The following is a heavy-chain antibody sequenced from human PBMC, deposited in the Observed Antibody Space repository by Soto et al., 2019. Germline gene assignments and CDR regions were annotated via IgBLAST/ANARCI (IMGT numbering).Heavy chain of an antibody. V-gene: IGHV4-34*01. D-gene: IGHD3-22*01. Sequence: QVQLQQWGAGLVEPSETLSLTCAVHGGTFSAYYWSWIRQAPGKGLEWIGEINHRGSATYSPSLKSRVTISVDTSKDQFSLRLTSLTAADMAVYFCARGGWGISSTPYYDNYYYMDIWGKGTTVTVSS. CDR3: ARGGWGISSTPYYDNYYYMDI. J-gene: IGHJ6*03. CDR1: GGTFSAYY. CDR2: INHRGSA.